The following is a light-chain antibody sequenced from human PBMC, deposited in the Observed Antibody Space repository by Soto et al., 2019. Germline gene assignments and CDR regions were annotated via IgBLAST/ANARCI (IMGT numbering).Light chain of an antibody. CDR1: QAVNTR. V-gene: IGKV3-20*01. Sequence: EIVLTPSPATLSSFPVDRVTLSCRASQAVNTRLAWYQHKPGQAPRLLIYLASNRAAGVPARFSGSGSGTDFTLTISRLEPEDFAVYYCQHYVTSPLTSGGGTKVDIK. J-gene: IGKJ4*01. CDR3: QHYVTSPLT. CDR2: LAS.